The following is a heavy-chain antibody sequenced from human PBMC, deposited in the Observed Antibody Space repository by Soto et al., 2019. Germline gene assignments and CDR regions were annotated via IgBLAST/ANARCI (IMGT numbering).Heavy chain of an antibody. Sequence: SETLSLTCTVSGGSINDFYWSWIRQPPGKGLEWIGYIYYSGSTDYNPSLKGRVTISVDTSKNQFSLKLRSVTAADTAVYYCARVGGVAARTFAYWGQGTLATVSS. J-gene: IGHJ4*02. D-gene: IGHD6-6*01. CDR2: IYYSGST. CDR3: ARVGGVAARTFAY. CDR1: GGSINDFY. V-gene: IGHV4-59*01.